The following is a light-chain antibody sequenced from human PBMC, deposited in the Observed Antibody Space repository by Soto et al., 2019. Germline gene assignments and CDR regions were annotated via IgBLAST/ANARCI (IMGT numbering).Light chain of an antibody. Sequence: QSALTQPPSASGSPGQSVTISCTGANSDVGSYTYVSWYQQHPGKAPKLMIYEVNTRPSGVPDRFSGSKSGNTASLTVSALQAEDEADYNCSSYAGTNTRYLFGSGTRSPS. J-gene: IGLJ1*01. CDR3: SSYAGTNTRYL. V-gene: IGLV2-8*01. CDR2: EVN. CDR1: NSDVGSYTY.